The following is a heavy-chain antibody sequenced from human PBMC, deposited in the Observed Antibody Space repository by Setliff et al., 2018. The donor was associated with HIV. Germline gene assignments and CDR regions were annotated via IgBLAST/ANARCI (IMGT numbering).Heavy chain of an antibody. Sequence: PGGSLRLSCAASGFTLTTYSMNWVRQAPGKGLEWVSSISSSSRSKYYADSVKGRFTISRDNAKNSLYLQMNSLRAEDTAVYYCARGEPSILIEPAAFFDYWGQGTLVTVSS. D-gene: IGHD2-2*01. V-gene: IGHV3-21*01. J-gene: IGHJ4*02. CDR1: GFTLTTYS. CDR3: ARGEPSILIEPAAFFDY. CDR2: ISSSSRSK.